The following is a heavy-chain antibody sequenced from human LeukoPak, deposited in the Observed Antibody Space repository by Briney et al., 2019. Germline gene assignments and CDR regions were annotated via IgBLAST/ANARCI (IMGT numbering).Heavy chain of an antibody. V-gene: IGHV3-21*01. CDR3: ARDQGGGSYDY. CDR1: GFTFSSYT. Sequence: PGGSLRLSCAASGFTFSSYTMNWVRLAPGKGLEWVSSISRSNNKYYADSVKGRFTISRDNAKNSLYLHMNSLRAEDTAVYYCARDQGGGSYDYWGQGTLVTVSS. D-gene: IGHD1-26*01. CDR2: ISRSNNK. J-gene: IGHJ4*02.